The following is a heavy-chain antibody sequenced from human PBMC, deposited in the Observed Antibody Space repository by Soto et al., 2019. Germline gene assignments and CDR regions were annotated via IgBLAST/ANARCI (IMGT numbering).Heavy chain of an antibody. J-gene: IGHJ4*02. V-gene: IGHV1-69*01. CDR3: ARGWGYDSTDYYYAY. D-gene: IGHD3-22*01. Sequence: QVQLVQSGAEVRKPGSSVRVSCKASGGSFNRHTISWVRQAPGQGLERLGGIIPIFGTANHAQKFQVRVTIMADECTSTVYMELSSLRYDDTDIYSCARGWGYDSTDYYYAYWGQGTLVIVSS. CDR1: GGSFNRHT. CDR2: IIPIFGTA.